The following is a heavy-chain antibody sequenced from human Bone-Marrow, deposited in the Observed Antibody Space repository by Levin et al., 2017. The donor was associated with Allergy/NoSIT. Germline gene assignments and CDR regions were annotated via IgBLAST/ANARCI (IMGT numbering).Heavy chain of an antibody. Sequence: GESLKISCAASGFDLSEYVLHWVRQAPGQGLEWVAFISYDGKDKDYANSVRGRFIISRDNAKSSLYLQMESLRAEDTATYFCARVRTSGFWAGYEDSWGQGMQVTVSS. CDR2: ISYDGKDK. CDR1: GFDLSEYV. V-gene: IGHV3-30*04. D-gene: IGHD3/OR15-3a*01. CDR3: ARVRTSGFWAGYEDS. J-gene: IGHJ5*01.